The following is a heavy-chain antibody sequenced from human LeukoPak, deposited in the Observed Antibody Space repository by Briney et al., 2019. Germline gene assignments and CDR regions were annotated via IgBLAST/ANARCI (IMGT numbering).Heavy chain of an antibody. Sequence: PGGSLRLSCAASGFTLRSYEMNWVRQAPGKGLEWVSYISDSGTTMYYADSVKGRFTIFRDNAKNSLYLQMKSLRAEDTAVYYCVRDHSGWSLDPWGQGTLVTVSS. CDR3: VRDHSGWSLDP. CDR2: ISDSGTTM. J-gene: IGHJ5*02. D-gene: IGHD6-19*01. V-gene: IGHV3-48*03. CDR1: GFTLRSYE.